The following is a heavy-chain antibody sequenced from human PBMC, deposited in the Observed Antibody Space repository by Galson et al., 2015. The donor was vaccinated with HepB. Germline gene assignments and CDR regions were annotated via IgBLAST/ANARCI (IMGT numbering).Heavy chain of an antibody. CDR1: GFRFNTYA. V-gene: IGHV3-30*04. Sequence: SLRLSCAASGFRFNTYAMHWVRQTPGKGLEWMAVISYDRSNKYYGDSVEGRFSISRDNSKNTLYLQMNSLRAEDTAVYYCAKGRLPGNYFAGDFDYWGQGTLVTVSS. CDR2: ISYDRSNK. D-gene: IGHD2/OR15-2a*01. CDR3: AKGRLPGNYFAGDFDY. J-gene: IGHJ4*02.